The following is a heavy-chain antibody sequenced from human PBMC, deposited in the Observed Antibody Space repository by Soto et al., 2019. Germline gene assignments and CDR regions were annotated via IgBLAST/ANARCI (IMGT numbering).Heavy chain of an antibody. D-gene: IGHD2-15*01. CDR2: ISGSGSTI. V-gene: IGHV3-11*01. J-gene: IGHJ5*02. CDR1: GFTFSDYY. Sequence: QVQLVESGGGLVKPGGSLRLSCAASGFTFSDYYLSWIRQAPGKGLEWLSYISGSGSTIYYADSVRGRFTISRDNTRNSLYLNLNRLGADDSAVYYCARQGLVRSHNYFDPWGQGTLVTVSS. CDR3: ARQGLVRSHNYFDP.